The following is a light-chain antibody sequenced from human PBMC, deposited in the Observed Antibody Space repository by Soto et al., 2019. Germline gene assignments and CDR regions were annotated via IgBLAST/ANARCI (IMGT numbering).Light chain of an antibody. V-gene: IGKV3-15*01. J-gene: IGKJ2*01. CDR3: QQYNNWPPYT. CDR1: QSVSNN. CDR2: DAS. Sequence: EIVMTQSPATLSVSPGERATLSCRASQSVSNNLVWFQQKPGQAPRLLIYDASTRDTGIPARFSGSGSGTEFTLPISSLQSEDFAVYYCQQYNNWPPYTFGQGTKLEIK.